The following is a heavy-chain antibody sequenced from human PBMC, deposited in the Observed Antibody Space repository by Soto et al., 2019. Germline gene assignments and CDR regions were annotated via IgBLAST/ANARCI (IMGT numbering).Heavy chain of an antibody. V-gene: IGHV1-69*01. CDR3: SRGGEMAGWMPFDS. J-gene: IGHJ4*02. CDR1: GGTFNTYG. Sequence: QVHLVQSGAEVKKPGSSVKVSCRASGGTFNTYGFNWVRQAPGQGLEWMGGIIPLFGTTTYAHNFLGRVKFTADQSTKTGYIEMRGLTSEDTAVYFCSRGGEMAGWMPFDSWGQGTLVTVSS. CDR2: IIPLFGTT. D-gene: IGHD6-19*01.